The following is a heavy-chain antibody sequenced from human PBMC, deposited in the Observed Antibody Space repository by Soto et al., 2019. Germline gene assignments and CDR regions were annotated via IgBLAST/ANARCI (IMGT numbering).Heavy chain of an antibody. J-gene: IGHJ4*02. Sequence: EVQLLESGGGLVQPGGSLRLSCAASGFSFSSYAMSWVRQPPGKGLEWVSVVGGSGGSTYYADSVKGRFNISRDNSKNTLHLQMNSLRAEDTAVYYCAKVREVVVITTPFYFDYWGQGTLVTVSS. D-gene: IGHD3-22*01. CDR3: AKVREVVVITTPFYFDY. CDR1: GFSFSSYA. V-gene: IGHV3-23*01. CDR2: VGGSGGST.